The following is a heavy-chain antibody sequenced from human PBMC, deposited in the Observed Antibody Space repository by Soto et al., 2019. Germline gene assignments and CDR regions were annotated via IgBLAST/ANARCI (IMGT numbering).Heavy chain of an antibody. CDR2: IWYDGSNK. J-gene: IGHJ6*02. Sequence: GGSLRLSCAASGFTFSSYGMHWVRQAPGKGLEWVAVIWYDGSNKYYADSVKGRFTISRDNSKNTLYLQMNSLRAEDTAVYYCARDGYIAARPGEVYGMDVWGQGTTVTVSS. D-gene: IGHD6-6*01. CDR3: ARDGYIAARPGEVYGMDV. CDR1: GFTFSSYG. V-gene: IGHV3-33*01.